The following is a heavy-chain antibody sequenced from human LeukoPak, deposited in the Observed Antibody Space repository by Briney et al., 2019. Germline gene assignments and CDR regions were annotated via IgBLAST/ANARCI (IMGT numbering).Heavy chain of an antibody. CDR2: IYYSGST. CDR3: ARTDRITRAFDI. J-gene: IGHJ3*02. CDR1: GGSISSSSYY. Sequence: SETLSLTCTVSGGSISSSSYYWGWIRQPPGKGLEWIGSIYYSGSTYYNPSLKSRVTISVDTSKNQFSLKLSSVTAADTAVYYCARTDRITRAFDIWGQGTMVTVSS. V-gene: IGHV4-39*07. D-gene: IGHD3-10*01.